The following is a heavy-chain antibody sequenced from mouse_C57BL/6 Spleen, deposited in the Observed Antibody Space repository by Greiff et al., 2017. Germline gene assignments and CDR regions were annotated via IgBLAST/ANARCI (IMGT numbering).Heavy chain of an antibody. D-gene: IGHD4-1*01. CDR3: ARKVNWYYFDY. J-gene: IGHJ2*01. CDR2: IDPSDSET. Sequence: VQLQQPGAELVRPGSSVKLSCKASGYTFTSYWMHWVKQRPIQGLEWIGNIDPSDSETHYNQKFKDKATLTVDKSSSTAYMQLSSLTSEDSAVYYCARKVNWYYFDYWGQGTTLTVSS. CDR1: GYTFTSYW. V-gene: IGHV1-52*01.